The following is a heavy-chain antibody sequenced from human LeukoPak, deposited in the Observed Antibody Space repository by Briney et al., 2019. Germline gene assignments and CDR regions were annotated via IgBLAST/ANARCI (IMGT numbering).Heavy chain of an antibody. V-gene: IGHV4-34*01. CDR1: GGSISVNTYY. CDR3: ARRMTVKFGY. D-gene: IGHD2-21*02. J-gene: IGHJ4*02. CDR2: INHSGST. Sequence: SETLSLTCTVSGGSISVNTYYWSWIRQPPWKGLEWIGEINHSGSTNYNPSLKSRVTISVDTSKNQFSLKLSSVTAADTAVYYCARRMTVKFGYWGQGTLVTVSS.